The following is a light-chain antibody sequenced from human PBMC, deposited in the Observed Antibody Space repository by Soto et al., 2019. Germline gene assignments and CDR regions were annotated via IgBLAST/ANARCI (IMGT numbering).Light chain of an antibody. Sequence: IVLTQSPGTLSLSPGERATLSCRASQSVTSNYLAWYQQKPGQAPRLLIYGASSRTTGIPDKFSGSGSGTDFTLSISRLEPEDFAVYYCQQYGTSPRTFGGGTRWIS. CDR2: GAS. J-gene: IGKJ4*01. CDR1: QSVTSNY. CDR3: QQYGTSPRT. V-gene: IGKV3-20*01.